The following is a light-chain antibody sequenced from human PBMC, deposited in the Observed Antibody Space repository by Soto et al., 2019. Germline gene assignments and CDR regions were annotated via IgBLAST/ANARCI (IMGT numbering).Light chain of an antibody. CDR2: RAS. V-gene: IGKV3-15*01. CDR1: QSVSSN. CDR3: QQYNNWPGT. J-gene: IGKJ1*01. Sequence: DILMTQSPATLSLSPGGRATLSCRASQSVSSNLACYQQKPGQAPRLLIQRASTRATGIPARFSGSGSGTEFTLTISSLHSEDFAVYFCQQYNNWPGTFGQGTKVEIK.